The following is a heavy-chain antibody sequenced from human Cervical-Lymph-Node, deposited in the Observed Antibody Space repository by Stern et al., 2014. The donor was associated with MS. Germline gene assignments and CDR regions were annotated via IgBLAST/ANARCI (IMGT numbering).Heavy chain of an antibody. J-gene: IGHJ4*02. D-gene: IGHD2-15*01. CDR2: ISGGGSAT. Sequence: EVQLLESGGGLVQPGGSLRLSCAASGFTFSSYGMSWVRQAPGKGLERGSTISGGGSATYYADSVKGRFTISRDNSKNTLYLQMNSLTAEDTAVYYCAKRTSGGNYYFDSWGQGTLVTVSS. CDR3: AKRTSGGNYYFDS. CDR1: GFTFSSYG. V-gene: IGHV3-23*01.